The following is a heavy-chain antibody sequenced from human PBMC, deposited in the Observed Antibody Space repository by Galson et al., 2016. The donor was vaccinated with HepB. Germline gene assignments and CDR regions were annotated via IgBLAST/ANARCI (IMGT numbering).Heavy chain of an antibody. CDR2: INPYNGNT. V-gene: IGHV1-18*01. Sequence: SVKVSCKASGYTFGDHSISWVRQAPGQGLEWMGWINPYNGNTNYAQALQDRVTMTTDSSTNTVYLELRSLKSNDTAFYYCARRSFDFWSGCDHWGQGTLVSVSS. CDR3: ARRSFDFWSGCDH. D-gene: IGHD3-3*01. J-gene: IGHJ4*02. CDR1: GYTFGDHS.